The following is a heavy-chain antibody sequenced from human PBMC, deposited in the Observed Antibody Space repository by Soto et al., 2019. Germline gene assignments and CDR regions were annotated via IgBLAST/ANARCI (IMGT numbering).Heavy chain of an antibody. CDR2: ISGSGGST. D-gene: IGHD2-15*01. J-gene: IGHJ6*02. Sequence: PGGSLRLSCAASGFTFSSYAMSWVRQAPGKGLEWVSAISGSGGSTYYADSVKGRFTISRDNSKNTLYLQMNSLRAEDTAVYYCARHKDCSGGSCNAVGYYYGLDVWGQGTTVTVSS. CDR1: GFTFSSYA. V-gene: IGHV3-23*01. CDR3: ARHKDCSGGSCNAVGYYYGLDV.